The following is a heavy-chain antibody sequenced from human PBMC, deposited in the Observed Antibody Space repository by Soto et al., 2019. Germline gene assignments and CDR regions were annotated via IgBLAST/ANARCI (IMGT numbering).Heavy chain of an antibody. CDR2: IKSKTDGGTT. J-gene: IGHJ6*02. CDR1: GFTXSNAW. D-gene: IGHD3-22*01. V-gene: IGHV3-15*07. CDR3: TTQTDYYDTLDV. Sequence: GGSLRLSCAASGFTXSNAWMNWVRQAPGKGLEWVGRIKSKTDGGTTDCAAPVKGRFTISRDDSKNTLYLQMNSLKTEDTAVYYCTTQTDYYDTLDVWGQGTTVTVSS.